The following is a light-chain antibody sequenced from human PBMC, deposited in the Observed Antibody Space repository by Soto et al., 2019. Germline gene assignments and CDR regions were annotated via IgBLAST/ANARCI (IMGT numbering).Light chain of an antibody. CDR1: QSVSSSY. V-gene: IGKV3-20*01. CDR2: GAS. CDR3: QHYGSSLT. Sequence: IASPPCPSRLSLSTGERPTLSCRASQSVSSSYLAWYQQKPGQAPRLLIYGASSRATGIPDRFSGSGSGTDFTLTSSRVEPEDFAVYYCQHYGSSLTFGRGTKVDIK. J-gene: IGKJ4*01.